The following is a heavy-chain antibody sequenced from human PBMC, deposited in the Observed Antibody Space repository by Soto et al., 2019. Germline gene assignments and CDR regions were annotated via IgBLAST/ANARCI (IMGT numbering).Heavy chain of an antibody. CDR2: ISSDGNNK. J-gene: IGHJ5*02. Sequence: QVQLVESGGGAVQPGRSLRLSCAASGFTFDSHGMHWVRQAPGKGLEWVAVISSDGNNKYYADSVKGRFTISRDNFNTILYLQMSSLRAEDTAVYYCAKDLLPKTVTTCGSWGQGTLVTVSS. CDR3: AKDLLPKTVTTCGS. CDR1: GFTFDSHG. D-gene: IGHD4-17*01. V-gene: IGHV3-30*18.